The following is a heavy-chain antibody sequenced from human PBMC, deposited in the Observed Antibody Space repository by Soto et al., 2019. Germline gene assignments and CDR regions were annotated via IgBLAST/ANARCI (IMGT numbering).Heavy chain of an antibody. CDR2: IESKAYGGTT. V-gene: IGHV3-15*07. D-gene: IGHD3-3*02. CDR3: TFRLAPGPHY. CDR1: GCTFSKSW. J-gene: IGHJ4*02. Sequence: PGGFRRLSCAASGCTFSKSWMQWDRKAPGKGLEWFGRIESKAYGGTTEYAAPVNGRFTISRDDSKNTLYLQMNSLKTEDTAVYYCTFRLAPGPHYWGQGTLVTISS.